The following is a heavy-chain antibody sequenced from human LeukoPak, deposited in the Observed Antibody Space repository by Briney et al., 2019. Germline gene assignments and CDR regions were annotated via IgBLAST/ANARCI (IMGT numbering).Heavy chain of an antibody. V-gene: IGHV3-7*01. CDR1: GFTFSGYW. CDR3: AKSYNGYESKPDY. Sequence: GGSLRLSCAASGFTFSGYWMSWVRQTPEKGLEWVANIKQDGNEKYYVDSVKGRFTISRDNAKNSLYLQMNSLRADDTAVYYCAKSYNGYESKPDYWGQGTLVTVSS. J-gene: IGHJ4*02. D-gene: IGHD5-12*01. CDR2: IKQDGNEK.